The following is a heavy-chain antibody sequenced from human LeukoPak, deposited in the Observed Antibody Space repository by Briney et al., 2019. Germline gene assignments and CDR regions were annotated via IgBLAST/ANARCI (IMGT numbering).Heavy chain of an antibody. CDR1: GYTFTSYG. V-gene: IGHV1-18*01. CDR2: ISAYNGNT. J-gene: IGHJ5*02. D-gene: IGHD1-26*01. Sequence: GASVKVSCKASGYTFTSYGISWVRQAPGQGLEWVGWISAYNGNTNYAQKLQGRVSMTTDTSTSTAYMELRSLRSDDTAVYYCSGDRVNSGSYYWFDPWGQGTLVTVSS. CDR3: SGDRVNSGSYYWFDP.